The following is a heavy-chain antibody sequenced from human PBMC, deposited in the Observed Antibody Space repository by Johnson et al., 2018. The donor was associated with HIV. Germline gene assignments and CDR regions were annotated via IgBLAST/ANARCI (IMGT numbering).Heavy chain of an antibody. CDR1: GFIFSSYG. J-gene: IGHJ3*01. CDR3: ARELGIQSFDL. CDR2: IQNNIKDK. D-gene: IGHD7-27*01. Sequence: QVQLVESGGGVLQPGGSLRLSCAASGFIFSSYGMHWVRQAPGKGLEWVAFIQNNIKDKFYADSVKGRFTISRDNSKNTLYLQLNSLGADDTALYYCARELGIQSFDLWGQGTMVTVSS. V-gene: IGHV3-30*02.